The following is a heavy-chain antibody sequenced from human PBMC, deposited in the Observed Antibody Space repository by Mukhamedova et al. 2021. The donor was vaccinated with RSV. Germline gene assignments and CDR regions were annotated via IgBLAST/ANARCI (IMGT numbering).Heavy chain of an antibody. CDR3: ANIYLKRHVDS. D-gene: IGHD2/OR15-2a*01. CDR2: ISGLGSRE. Sequence: GLEWVSSISGLGSREDYADSVKGRFTISRDNSKNTLYLQMSSLRPDDTAVYYCANIYLKRHVDSWGLGTLVVVSS. J-gene: IGHJ4*02. V-gene: IGHV3-23*01.